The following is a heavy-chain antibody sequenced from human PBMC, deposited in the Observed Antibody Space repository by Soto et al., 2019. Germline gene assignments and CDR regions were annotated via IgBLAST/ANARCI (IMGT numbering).Heavy chain of an antibody. CDR3: ATFGAVAGLKSEIYGMAV. Sequence: PGGSLRLSCAASGFTFDDYAIHWVRHAPGNGLEWVSGISWNSGNRDYADSVKGRFTISRDNAKKSLYLQMNSLRDEDTSVYYCATFGAVAGLKSEIYGMAVWGHGTTVTVSS. V-gene: IGHV3-9*01. J-gene: IGHJ6*02. CDR2: ISWNSGNR. CDR1: GFTFDDYA. D-gene: IGHD6-19*01.